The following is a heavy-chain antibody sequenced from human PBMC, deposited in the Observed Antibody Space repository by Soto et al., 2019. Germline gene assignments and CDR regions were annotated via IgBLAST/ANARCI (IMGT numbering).Heavy chain of an antibody. J-gene: IGHJ4*02. V-gene: IGHV4-59*08. Sequence: SETLSLTCTVSGGSISSYYWSWIRQPPGKGLEWIGYIYYSGSTNYNPSLKSGVTIPVDTSKNQFSLKLSSVTAADTAVYYCARHSGARSGGYPGGYYFDYWGQGTLVTVSS. D-gene: IGHD2-15*01. CDR2: IYYSGST. CDR1: GGSISSYY. CDR3: ARHSGARSGGYPGGYYFDY.